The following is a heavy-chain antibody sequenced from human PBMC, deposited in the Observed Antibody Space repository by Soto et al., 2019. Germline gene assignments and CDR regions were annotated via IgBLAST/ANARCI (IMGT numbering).Heavy chain of an antibody. CDR3: ARSRDRVYCSGGSCYYNWFDP. CDR2: IYHSGST. J-gene: IGHJ5*02. Sequence: QVQLQESGPGLVKPSGTLSLTCAVSGGSISSSNWWSWVRQPPGKGLEWIGEIYHSGSTNYNPSLKSGVTISVDKSKNQFSLKLSSVTAADTAVYYCARSRDRVYCSGGSCYYNWFDPWGQGTLVTVSS. CDR1: GGSISSSNW. D-gene: IGHD2-15*01. V-gene: IGHV4-4*02.